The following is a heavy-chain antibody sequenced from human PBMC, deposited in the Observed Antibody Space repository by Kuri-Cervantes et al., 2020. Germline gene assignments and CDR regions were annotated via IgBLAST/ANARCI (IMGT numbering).Heavy chain of an antibody. J-gene: IGHJ4*02. D-gene: IGHD1-26*01. Sequence: SVKVSCKASGGTFSSYAISWVRQAPGQGLEWMGGIIPIFGTANYAQKFQGRVTITTDGSTSTAYMELRSLRSDDTAVYYCARVPQWEPREFDYWGQGTLVTVSS. CDR3: ARVPQWEPREFDY. CDR2: IIPIFGTA. V-gene: IGHV1-69*05. CDR1: GGTFSSYA.